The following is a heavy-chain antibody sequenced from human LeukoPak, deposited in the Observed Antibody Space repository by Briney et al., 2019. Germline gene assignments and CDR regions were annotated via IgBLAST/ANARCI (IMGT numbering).Heavy chain of an antibody. D-gene: IGHD1-26*01. CDR3: AADHTLGDKGYFDY. Sequence: ASVKVSCKASEFTFTSSAVQWVRQARGQRLEWIGWIVVGSGNTNYAQKFQERVTITRDMSTSTAYMELSSLRSEDTAVYYCAADHTLGDKGYFDYWGQGTLVTVSS. CDR1: EFTFTSSA. V-gene: IGHV1-58*01. J-gene: IGHJ4*02. CDR2: IVVGSGNT.